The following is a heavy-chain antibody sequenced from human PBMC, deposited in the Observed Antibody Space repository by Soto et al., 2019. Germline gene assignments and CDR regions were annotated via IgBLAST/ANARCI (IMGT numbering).Heavy chain of an antibody. J-gene: IGHJ4*02. D-gene: IGHD2-15*01. V-gene: IGHV3-23*01. Sequence: GGSLRLSCAASGFTFSSYAMSWVRQAPGKGLEWVSAISGSGGSTYYADSVKGRFTISRDNSKNTLYLQMNSLRAEDTAVYYCAKEAGGQLVVVVAADIDYWGQGTLVTVSS. CDR3: AKEAGGQLVVVVAADIDY. CDR2: ISGSGGST. CDR1: GFTFSSYA.